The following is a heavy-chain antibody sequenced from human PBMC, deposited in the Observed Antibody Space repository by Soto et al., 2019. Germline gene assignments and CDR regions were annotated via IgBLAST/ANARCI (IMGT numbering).Heavy chain of an antibody. V-gene: IGHV1-8*01. CDR1: GYGVASRA. CDR3: ARDYGEIGAFDI. CDR2: MNTNLNAT. J-gene: IGHJ3*02. D-gene: IGHD4-17*01. Sequence: ASVELCCKACGYGVASRARNWVRQAPGQGLQWMGWMNTNLNATGSPQAFKGRVTLTWNTSISTAYLELTSLKPDDTAVYYCARDYGEIGAFDIWGQGTMVTVSS.